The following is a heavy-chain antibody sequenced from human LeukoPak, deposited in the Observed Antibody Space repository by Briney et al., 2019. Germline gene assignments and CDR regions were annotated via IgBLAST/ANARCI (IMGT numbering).Heavy chain of an antibody. CDR1: GGSFSGYY. J-gene: IGHJ4*02. Sequence: PSETLSLTCAVYGGSFSGYYWSWIRQPPGKGLEWIGEINHSGSTNYNPPLKSRVTISVDTSKNQFSLKLSSVTAAGTAVYYCARSRYFDWLLREAFDYWGQGTLVTVSS. D-gene: IGHD3-9*01. CDR3: ARSRYFDWLLREAFDY. V-gene: IGHV4-34*01. CDR2: INHSGST.